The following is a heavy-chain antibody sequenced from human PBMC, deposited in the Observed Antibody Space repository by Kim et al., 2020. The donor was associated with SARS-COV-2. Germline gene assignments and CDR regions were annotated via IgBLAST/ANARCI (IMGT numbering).Heavy chain of an antibody. CDR2: INSDGSST. D-gene: IGHD6-13*01. CDR1: GFTFSSYW. CDR3: ARGPRYSSSWFYFDY. V-gene: IGHV3-74*01. Sequence: GGSLRLSCAASGFTFSSYWMHWVRQAPGKGLVWVSRINSDGSSTSYADSVKGRFTISRDNAKNTLYLQMNSLRAEDTAVYYCARGPRYSSSWFYFDYWGQGTLVTVSS. J-gene: IGHJ4*02.